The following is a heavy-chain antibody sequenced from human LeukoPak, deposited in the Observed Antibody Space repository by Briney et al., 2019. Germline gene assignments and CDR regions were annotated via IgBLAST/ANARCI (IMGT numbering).Heavy chain of an antibody. D-gene: IGHD3-10*01. CDR3: ARIAYGSDPYYFDY. J-gene: IGHJ4*02. V-gene: IGHV2-70*11. CDR1: GFSLSTSGMC. Sequence: SGPALVKPTQTLTLTCTFSGFSLSTSGMCVSWIRQPPGKALEWLARIDWDDDKYYSTSLKTRLTISKDTSKNQVVLTMTNMDPVDTATYYCARIAYGSDPYYFDYWGQGTLVTVSS. CDR2: IDWDDDK.